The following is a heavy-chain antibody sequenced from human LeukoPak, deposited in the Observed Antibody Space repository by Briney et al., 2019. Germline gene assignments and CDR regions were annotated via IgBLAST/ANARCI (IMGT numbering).Heavy chain of an antibody. D-gene: IGHD4-17*01. J-gene: IGHJ6*02. CDR1: GFTFSSYA. V-gene: IGHV3-30-3*01. CDR2: ISYDGSNK. CDR3: ATRATVTTRRYGMDV. Sequence: AGGSLRLSCAASGFTFSSYAMHWVRQAPGKGLEWVAVISYDGSNKYYADSVKGRFTISRDNSKNTLYLQMNSLRAEDTAVYYCATRATVTTRRYGMDVWGQGTTVTVSS.